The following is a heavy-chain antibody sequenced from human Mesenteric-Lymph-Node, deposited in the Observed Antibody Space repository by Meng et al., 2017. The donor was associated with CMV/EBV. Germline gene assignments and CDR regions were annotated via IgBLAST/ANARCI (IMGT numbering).Heavy chain of an antibody. CDR3: ASFVTTVGDWFDP. CDR2: INPNSGGT. J-gene: IGHJ5*02. Sequence: KASGYTFTGYYMHWVRQAPGQGLEWMGWINPNSGGTNYAQKFQGRVTMTRDTSISTAYMELSRLRSEDTAVYYCASFVTTVGDWFDPWGQGTLVTVSS. V-gene: IGHV1-2*02. D-gene: IGHD4-23*01. CDR1: GYTFTGYY.